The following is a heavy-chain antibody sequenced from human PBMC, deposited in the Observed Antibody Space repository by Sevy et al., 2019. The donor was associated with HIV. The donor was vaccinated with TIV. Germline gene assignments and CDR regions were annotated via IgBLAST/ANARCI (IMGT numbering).Heavy chain of an antibody. CDR1: GFSLTTSGVG. CDR3: AHRPDNYDILTGYFPNWFDP. J-gene: IGHJ5*02. D-gene: IGHD3-9*01. V-gene: IGHV2-5*02. CDR2: IYWDDDK. Sequence: SGPTLVKPTQTLTLTCTFSGFSLTTSGVGVGWIRQPPGKALEWLALIYWDDDKRYSPSLKSRLNITKDTSKTQVVLTMNNMDPVDTATYYCAHRPDNYDILTGYFPNWFDPWGQGTLVTVSS.